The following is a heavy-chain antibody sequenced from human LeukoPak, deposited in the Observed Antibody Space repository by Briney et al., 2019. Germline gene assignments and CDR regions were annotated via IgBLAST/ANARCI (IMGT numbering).Heavy chain of an antibody. V-gene: IGHV1-2*02. CDR1: GYTFTSYY. CDR3: ARGVGYYYGSGNNWFDP. J-gene: IGHJ5*02. Sequence: ASVKVSCKASGYTFTSYYMHWVRQAPGQGLEWMGWINPNSGGTNYAQKFQGRVTMTRDTSLSTAYMELSRLRSDDTAVYYCARGVGYYYGSGNNWFDPWGEGTLVTVSS. CDR2: INPNSGGT. D-gene: IGHD3-10*01.